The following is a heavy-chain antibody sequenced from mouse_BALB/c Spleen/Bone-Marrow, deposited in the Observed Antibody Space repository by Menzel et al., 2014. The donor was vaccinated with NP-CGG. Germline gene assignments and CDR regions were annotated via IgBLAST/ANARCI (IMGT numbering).Heavy chain of an antibody. Sequence: VQLQQSGPGLVTPSQSLSITCTVSGFSLTSYGVHWVRQPPGKGLEWLGVIWAGGSTNYNSALMTRLSISKDNSKSQVFLKMNSLQTDDTAMYYCARVIRYESYFDYWGQGTTLTVSS. CDR2: IWAGGST. D-gene: IGHD2-14*01. CDR3: ARVIRYESYFDY. CDR1: GFSLTSYG. V-gene: IGHV2-9*02. J-gene: IGHJ2*01.